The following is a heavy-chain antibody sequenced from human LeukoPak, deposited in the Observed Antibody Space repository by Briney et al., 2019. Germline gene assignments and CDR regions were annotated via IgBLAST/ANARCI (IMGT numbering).Heavy chain of an antibody. D-gene: IGHD3-10*01. CDR2: IRTKDFGGTT. J-gene: IGHJ4*02. Sequence: PGGSLRLSCTASGFTFGDYSMSRVRQAPGKGLEYIGFIRTKDFGGTTEYAASVKGRFTISRDDSKSIAYLQIHSLKSEDTAVYYCSRDGLDYYGSGSYRGFDYWGQGTLVTVSS. V-gene: IGHV3-49*04. CDR3: SRDGLDYYGSGSYRGFDY. CDR1: GFTFGDYS.